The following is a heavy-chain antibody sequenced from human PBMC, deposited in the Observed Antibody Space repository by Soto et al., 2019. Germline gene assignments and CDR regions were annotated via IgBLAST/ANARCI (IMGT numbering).Heavy chain of an antibody. V-gene: IGHV3-23*01. CDR2: ISGSGGST. J-gene: IGHJ4*02. Sequence: EVQLLESGGGLVQPGGSLRLSCAASGFTSSSYAMSWVRQAPGKGLEWVSAISGSGGSTYYADSVKGRFTISRDNSKNTLYLQMNSLRAEDTAVYYCAKGLLLWFGELLLFDYWGQGTLVTVSS. D-gene: IGHD3-10*01. CDR3: AKGLLLWFGELLLFDY. CDR1: GFTSSSYA.